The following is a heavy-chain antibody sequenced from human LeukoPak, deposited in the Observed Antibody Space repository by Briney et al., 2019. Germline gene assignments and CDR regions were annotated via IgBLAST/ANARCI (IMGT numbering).Heavy chain of an antibody. D-gene: IGHD3-22*01. Sequence: KSGGSLRLSCAASGFPFNSYSMNWVRQAPGKGLEWVSSISSSSSYIYYADSVKGRFSISRDNAKNSLFLQMNGLRAEDTAVYYCARDYYDSSGYYFLPYWGQGTLVTVSS. CDR3: ARDYYDSSGYYFLPY. V-gene: IGHV3-21*01. CDR2: ISSSSSYI. J-gene: IGHJ4*02. CDR1: GFPFNSYS.